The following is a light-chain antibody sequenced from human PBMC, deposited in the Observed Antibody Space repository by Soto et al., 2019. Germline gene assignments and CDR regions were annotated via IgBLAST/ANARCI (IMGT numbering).Light chain of an antibody. CDR2: GAS. CDR1: QSVSSSY. CDR3: QQYGSWT. V-gene: IGKV3-20*01. J-gene: IGKJ1*01. Sequence: PGERATLSFRASQSVSSSYLAWYQQKPGQAPRLLIYGASSRATGIPDRFSGSGSGTDFTLTISRLEPEDFAVYYCQQYGSWTFGQGTKVDIK.